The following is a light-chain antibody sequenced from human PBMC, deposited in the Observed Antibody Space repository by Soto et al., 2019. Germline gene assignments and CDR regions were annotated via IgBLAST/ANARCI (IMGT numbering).Light chain of an antibody. J-gene: IGLJ1*01. CDR2: EVN. CDR3: GSSAGINIYV. V-gene: IGLV2-8*01. Sequence: QSVLTQPPSASGAPGQSVTISCTGTSSDVGGYNYVAWYQQHPGKAPKLMIYEVNKRPSGVPDRFSGSKSGNTASLTVSGLQAEDEADYYCGSSAGINIYVFGTGTKLTVL. CDR1: SSDVGGYNY.